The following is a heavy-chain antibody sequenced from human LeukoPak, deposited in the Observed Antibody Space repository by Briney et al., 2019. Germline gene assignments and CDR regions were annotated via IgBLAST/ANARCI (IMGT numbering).Heavy chain of an antibody. CDR1: GFTFSNYG. D-gene: IGHD5-18*01. J-gene: IGHJ6*02. V-gene: IGHV3-30*18. CDR3: AKSDTGLVEPYYYYGMDV. Sequence: RRSLRLSCAASGFTFSNYGMHWGRQVPGKGLGWETIFSHDGTNKYYADSVRGRFTISRENSKNTLYLQMNSLRAEDTAVCYCAKSDTGLVEPYYYYGMDVWGQGTTVIVSS. CDR2: FSHDGTNK.